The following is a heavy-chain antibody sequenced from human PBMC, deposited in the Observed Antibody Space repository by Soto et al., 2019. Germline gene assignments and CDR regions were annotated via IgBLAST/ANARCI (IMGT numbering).Heavy chain of an antibody. CDR1: GFTFSSYS. D-gene: IGHD3-3*01. J-gene: IGHJ4*02. CDR3: ARDAIFGVVTTPIDY. Sequence: GGSLRLSCAASGFTFSSYSMNWVRQAPGKGLEWVSSISSSSSYIYYADSVKGRFTISRDNAKNSLYLQMNSLRAEDTAVYYCARDAIFGVVTTPIDYWGQGTLVTVSS. V-gene: IGHV3-21*01. CDR2: ISSSSSYI.